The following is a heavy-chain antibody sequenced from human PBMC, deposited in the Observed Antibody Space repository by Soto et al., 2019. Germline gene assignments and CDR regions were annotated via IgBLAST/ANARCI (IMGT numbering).Heavy chain of an antibody. J-gene: IGHJ4*02. V-gene: IGHV4-59*12. CDR2: VSNSGTS. Sequence: SETLSLTCTVSGASISNYYWNWIRQSPGKRLEWIGYVSNSGTSSYNPSLKSRVTISVDTSKNQFSLKLSSVTAADTAVYYCARGRVAVAVYFDYWGQGTLVTVSS. CDR1: GASISNYY. CDR3: ARGRVAVAVYFDY. D-gene: IGHD6-19*01.